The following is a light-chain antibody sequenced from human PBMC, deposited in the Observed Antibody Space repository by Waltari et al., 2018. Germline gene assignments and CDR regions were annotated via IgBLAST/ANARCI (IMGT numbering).Light chain of an antibody. CDR2: NTN. CDR3: LLYSSVNQDVI. V-gene: IGLV7-43*01. Sequence: QTVVTQETSLTVSPGGTVTLTCSSRTGAVTSGSYPNWFQQKPGQPPRALIYNTNNRHSWTPARFSGSLLGGKATLTLSGVQPEDEADYYCLLYSSVNQDVIFGGGTKLTVL. J-gene: IGLJ2*01. CDR1: TGAVTSGSY.